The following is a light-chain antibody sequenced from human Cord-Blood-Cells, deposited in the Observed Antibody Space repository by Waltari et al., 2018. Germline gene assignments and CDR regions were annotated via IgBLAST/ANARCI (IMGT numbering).Light chain of an antibody. Sequence: QSALTQPASVSGSPGQSITISCTGTSSDVGGYNYVSWYQQHPGKAPKLMIYAVSKRPSGVSNRLSGSKSGHTASLTISGLKAEDVAGYYCSSDTSSSTWVFGGGTKLTVI. CDR2: AVS. CDR1: SSDVGGYNY. V-gene: IGLV2-14*01. CDR3: SSDTSSSTWV. J-gene: IGLJ3*02.